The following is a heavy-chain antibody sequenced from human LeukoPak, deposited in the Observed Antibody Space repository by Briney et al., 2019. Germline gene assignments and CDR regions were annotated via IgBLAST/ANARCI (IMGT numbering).Heavy chain of an antibody. V-gene: IGHV1-2*02. CDR3: AREATVTTAWGY. Sequence: ASVKVSCKASGYTFTDFFIHWVRQAPGQGLEWMGWINPNTGDTNYAQRFQGRVTLTRDTSVSTAFMDLSRLGSDDTAVYYCAREATVTTAWGYWGQGTLVTVSS. CDR2: INPNTGDT. D-gene: IGHD4-17*01. J-gene: IGHJ4*02. CDR1: GYTFTDFF.